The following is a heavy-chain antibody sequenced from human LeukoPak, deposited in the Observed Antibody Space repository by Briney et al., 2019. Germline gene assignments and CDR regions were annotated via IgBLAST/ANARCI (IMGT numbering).Heavy chain of an antibody. CDR3: ARDSGMAAAGTEYFQH. CDR2: ISYDGSNK. J-gene: IGHJ1*01. D-gene: IGHD6-13*01. V-gene: IGHV3-30*19. Sequence: GGSLRLSCAASGFTFSSYGMHWVRQAPGKGLEWVAVISYDGSNKYYADSVKGRFTISRDNSKDTLYLQMNSLRAEDTAVYYCARDSGMAAAGTEYFQHWGQGTLVTVSS. CDR1: GFTFSSYG.